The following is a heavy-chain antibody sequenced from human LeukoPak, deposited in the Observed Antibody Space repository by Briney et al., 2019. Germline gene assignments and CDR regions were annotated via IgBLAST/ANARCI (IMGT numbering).Heavy chain of an antibody. CDR3: ARQGVLRFLEWLSDFDY. CDR1: GYSISSGYY. CDR2: IYHSGST. Sequence: SETLSLTCAVSGYSISSGYYWGWLRQPPGKGLEWIGSIYHSGSTYYNPSLKSRVTISVDTSKNQFPLKLSSVTAADTAVYYCARQGVLRFLEWLSDFDYWGQGTLVTVSS. J-gene: IGHJ4*02. V-gene: IGHV4-38-2*01. D-gene: IGHD3-3*01.